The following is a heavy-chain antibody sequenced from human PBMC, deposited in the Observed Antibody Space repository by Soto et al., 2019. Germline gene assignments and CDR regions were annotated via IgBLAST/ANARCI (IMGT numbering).Heavy chain of an antibody. V-gene: IGHV3-23*01. CDR1: GFIFSSYA. CDR2: INATGGDT. Sequence: LRLSCAASGFIFSSYAMTWVRQAPGKRLAWVSAINATGGDTYYTDSVRGRFTISRDNSKNTLYLHMNSLRVEDTAIYYCAREDSELDFWSGYYGGVDYWGQGIQVTVSS. CDR3: AREDSELDFWSGYYGGVDY. D-gene: IGHD3-3*01. J-gene: IGHJ4*02.